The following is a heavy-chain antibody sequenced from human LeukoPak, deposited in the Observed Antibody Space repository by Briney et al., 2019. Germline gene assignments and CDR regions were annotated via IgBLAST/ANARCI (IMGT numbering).Heavy chain of an antibody. CDR2: IYTSGST. Sequence: PSETLSLTCTVSGGSISSYYWSWIRQPAGKGLERIGRIYTSGSTNYNPSLKSRVTMSVDTSKNQFSLKLSSVTAADTAVYYCARNTRSGPVYYYYMDVWGKGTTVTVSS. CDR1: GGSISSYY. J-gene: IGHJ6*03. CDR3: ARNTRSGPVYYYYMDV. D-gene: IGHD6-19*01. V-gene: IGHV4-4*07.